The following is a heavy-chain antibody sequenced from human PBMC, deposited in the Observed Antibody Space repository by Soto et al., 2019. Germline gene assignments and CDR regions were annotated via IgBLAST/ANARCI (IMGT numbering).Heavy chain of an antibody. CDR3: ARALRYFDWSPTHERVRYYYYYMDV. Sequence: SETLSLTCTVSGGSISSYYWSWIRQPPGKGLEWIGYIYYSGSTNYNPSLKSRVTISVDTSKNQFSRKLSSVTAADTAVYYCARALRYFDWSPTHERVRYYYYYMDVWGKGTTVTVSS. V-gene: IGHV4-59*01. D-gene: IGHD3-9*01. J-gene: IGHJ6*03. CDR1: GGSISSYY. CDR2: IYYSGST.